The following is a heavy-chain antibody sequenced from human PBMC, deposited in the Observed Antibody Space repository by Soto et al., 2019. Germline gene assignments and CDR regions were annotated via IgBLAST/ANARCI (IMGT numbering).Heavy chain of an antibody. CDR2: INHSGST. Sequence: CIIKQPRKGLEWIGEINHSGSTNYNPSLKSRVTISVDTSKNQFSLKLSSVTAADTAVYYCARAAPRYCSGGSCYSGMDVWGHGSTVTGSS. CDR3: ARAAPRYCSGGSCYSGMDV. V-gene: IGHV4-34*01. J-gene: IGHJ6*02. D-gene: IGHD2-15*01.